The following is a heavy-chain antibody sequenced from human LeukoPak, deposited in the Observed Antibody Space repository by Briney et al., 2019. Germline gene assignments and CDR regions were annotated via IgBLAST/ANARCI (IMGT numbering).Heavy chain of an antibody. CDR2: ISWNGRNT. Sequence: GGSLRLSCAASGFTFSSYWMSWVRQAPGKGLEWVSGISWNGRNTAYAESLKGRFTISRDNAKNSLYLQMNSLRAEDTAFYYFARVQQYDKFDYWGQGTLVTVSS. J-gene: IGHJ4*02. V-gene: IGHV3-20*04. D-gene: IGHD3-22*01. CDR3: ARVQQYDKFDY. CDR1: GFTFSSYW.